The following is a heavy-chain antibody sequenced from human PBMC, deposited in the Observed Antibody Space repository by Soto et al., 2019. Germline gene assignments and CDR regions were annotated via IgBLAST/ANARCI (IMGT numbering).Heavy chain of an antibody. Sequence: GGSLRLSCAASGFTFSSYSMNWVRQAPGKGLEWVSSISSSSSYIYYADSVKGRFTISRDNAKNSLYLQMNSLRAEDTAVYYCARDRSGSYSGAFDIWGQGTMVTVSS. D-gene: IGHD1-26*01. CDR2: ISSSSSYI. CDR3: ARDRSGSYSGAFDI. J-gene: IGHJ3*02. CDR1: GFTFSSYS. V-gene: IGHV3-21*01.